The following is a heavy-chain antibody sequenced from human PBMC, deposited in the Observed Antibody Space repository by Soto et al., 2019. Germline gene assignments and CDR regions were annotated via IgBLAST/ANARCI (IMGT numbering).Heavy chain of an antibody. CDR3: VRDISGPAERKWFDP. Sequence: GGSLRLSCVTSGMTFADYNMNWVRQAPGKGLEWVSTISRSSTYFYYADSAKGRFTVSRDDAKNSLFLHMGGLTTDDTGVYFCVRDISGPAERKWFDPRGQGTLVTVSS. D-gene: IGHD6-19*01. V-gene: IGHV3-21*01. CDR2: ISRSSTYF. CDR1: GMTFADYN. J-gene: IGHJ5*02.